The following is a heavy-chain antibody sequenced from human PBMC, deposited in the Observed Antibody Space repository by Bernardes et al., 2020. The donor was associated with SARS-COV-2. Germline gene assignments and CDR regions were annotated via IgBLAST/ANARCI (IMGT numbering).Heavy chain of an antibody. CDR1: GGSFSAYY. Sequence: SETLSLTCAVYGGSFSAYYWIWIRQPPGKGLEWIGDINHSGSTNCNPSLKSRVTISVDTSKNQFSLKLSSVTAADTAVYYCARASSRITIFGVVIIGRGSNWFDPWGQGTLVTVSS. J-gene: IGHJ5*02. V-gene: IGHV4-34*01. CDR2: INHSGST. D-gene: IGHD3-3*01. CDR3: ARASSRITIFGVVIIGRGSNWFDP.